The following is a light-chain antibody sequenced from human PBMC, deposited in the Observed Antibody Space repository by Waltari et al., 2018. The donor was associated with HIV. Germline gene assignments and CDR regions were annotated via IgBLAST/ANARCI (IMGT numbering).Light chain of an antibody. J-gene: IGKJ2*01. CDR1: QSVRSN. CDR2: GAS. CDR3: QQYNNWPPAT. V-gene: IGKV3-15*01. Sequence: EIMMTQSPATLSVPPGEAVTLSCRASQSVRSNLAWYQQKPGQAPRLLIYGASTRANGVPARFSGSGSGTDFTLTISSLQSEDFAVYYCQQYNNWPPATFGQGTKVELK.